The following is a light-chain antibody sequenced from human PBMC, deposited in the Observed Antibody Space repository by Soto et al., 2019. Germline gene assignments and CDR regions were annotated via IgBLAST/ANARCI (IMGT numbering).Light chain of an antibody. V-gene: IGKV3-15*01. CDR1: QDVRIN. Sequence: EVVMTQSPATLSVSPGERATLSCRTSQDVRINLAWYQQKPGQPPRLLIQGASTRATGVPVRFSGSGSGTEFTLTITSLQSGDSAVYYCHQYHYWPPSTFGQGTRLEIK. CDR3: HQYHYWPPST. J-gene: IGKJ5*01. CDR2: GAS.